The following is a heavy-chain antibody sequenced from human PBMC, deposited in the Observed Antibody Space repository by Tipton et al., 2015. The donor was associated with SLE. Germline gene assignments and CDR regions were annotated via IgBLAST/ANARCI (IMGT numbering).Heavy chain of an antibody. V-gene: IGHV3-23*03. D-gene: IGHD1-14*01. CDR3: AKEKTGTKWVTYDY. J-gene: IGHJ4*02. Sequence: SLRLSCAASGFTFSSYAMSWVRQAPGKGLEWVSVIYSGGSTYYAGSVKGRFTVSRDYSGNSVSLQMDSLRSEDSGLYYCAKEKTGTKWVTYDYWGQGTLVTVSS. CDR2: IYSGGST. CDR1: GFTFSSYA.